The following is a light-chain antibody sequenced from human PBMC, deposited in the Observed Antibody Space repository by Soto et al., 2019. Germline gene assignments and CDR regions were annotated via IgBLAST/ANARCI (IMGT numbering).Light chain of an antibody. J-gene: IGKJ1*01. V-gene: IGKV4-1*01. CDR3: QQYITVFPA. Sequence: DIVMTQSPDTLAVSLGERATISCKSSRSVFYSPNNYDYLAWYQQKPGQPPKLLIYWASTRQSGVPDRFSGSGSGTDFTLTINSLQAEDVAVYYCQQYITVFPAFGQGTRVEV. CDR2: WAS. CDR1: RSVFYSPNNYDY.